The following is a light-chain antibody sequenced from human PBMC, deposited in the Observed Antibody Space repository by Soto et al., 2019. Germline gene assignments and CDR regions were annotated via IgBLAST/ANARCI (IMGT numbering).Light chain of an antibody. Sequence: EIVMTQSPATLSVSPGERATLSCRASQSVSSNLAWYQQKPGQAPWLLIYGASTRATGIPARFSGSGSGTEFTLTISSLQSEDFAVYFCQQYINWPLTFGGGTRVEIK. CDR1: QSVSSN. J-gene: IGKJ4*01. CDR2: GAS. CDR3: QQYINWPLT. V-gene: IGKV3-15*01.